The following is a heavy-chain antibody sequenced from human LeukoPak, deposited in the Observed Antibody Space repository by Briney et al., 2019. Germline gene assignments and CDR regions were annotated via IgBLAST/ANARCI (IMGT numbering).Heavy chain of an antibody. CDR3: ARASRDGYNQNFDH. CDR1: GYSFTSYW. J-gene: IGHJ4*02. D-gene: IGHD5-24*01. V-gene: IGHV5-51*01. CDR2: IYHGDSDT. Sequence: GESLKISCKGSGYSFTSYWIGWVRQMSGKGLEWMGIIYHGDSDTRYSPSFQGQVTLSADKSISTAYLQWSSLKASDTAMYYCARASRDGYNQNFDHWGQGTLVTVSS.